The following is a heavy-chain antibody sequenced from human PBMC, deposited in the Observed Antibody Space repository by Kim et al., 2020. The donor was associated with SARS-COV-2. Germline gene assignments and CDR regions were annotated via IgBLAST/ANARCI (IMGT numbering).Heavy chain of an antibody. D-gene: IGHD3-22*01. CDR3: ARLITYYYDSSGYPDY. J-gene: IGHJ4*02. V-gene: IGHV3-7*01. CDR2: IKQYGSEK. CDR1: GFTFSSYW. Sequence: GGSLRLSCAASGFTFSSYWMSWVRQAPGKGLEWVANIKQYGSEKYYVDSGKGRFTISRDNAKNSLYLQMNSLRAEDTAVYYCARLITYYYDSSGYPDYWGQGTLVTVSS.